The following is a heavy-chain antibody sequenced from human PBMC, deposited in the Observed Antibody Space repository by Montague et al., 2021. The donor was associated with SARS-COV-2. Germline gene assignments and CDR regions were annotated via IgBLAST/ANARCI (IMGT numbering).Heavy chain of an antibody. J-gene: IGHJ6*02. CDR3: ARGGGYYNYGLDV. CDR2: IYYSGST. Sequence: SETLSLTCTVSGGSISNYYWSWIRKPPGRGLEWIGYIYYSGSTDYSPSLKSRVTISLDTSKNQFSLKVTSVTAADTAVYYCARGGGYYNYGLDVWGPGTTVTV. V-gene: IGHV4-59*01. CDR1: GGSISNYY. D-gene: IGHD3-22*01.